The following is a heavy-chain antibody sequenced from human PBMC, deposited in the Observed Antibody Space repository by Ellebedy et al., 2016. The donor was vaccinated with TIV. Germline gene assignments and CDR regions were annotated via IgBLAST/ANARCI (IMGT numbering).Heavy chain of an antibody. CDR3: ARAMWSYYFDY. D-gene: IGHD2-21*01. V-gene: IGHV4-59*01. J-gene: IGHJ4*02. CDR2: IYYSGST. CDR1: GGSINNYY. Sequence: SETMSLTCIVSGGSINNYYWSWIRQPPGKGLEWIGYIYYSGSTSYNPSLKSRVTISVDTSKNQFSLKLSSVTAADTAVYYCARAMWSYYFDYWGQGTLVTVSS.